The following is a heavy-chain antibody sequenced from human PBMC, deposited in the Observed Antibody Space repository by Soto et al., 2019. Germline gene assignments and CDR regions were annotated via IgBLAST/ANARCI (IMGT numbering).Heavy chain of an antibody. CDR3: ARGPDRGRLAAGRTFDI. V-gene: IGHV3-11*01. Sequence: QVQLVESGGGLVKPGGSLRLSCAASGFTFNDSYMSWIRQAPGTGLEWTSYISSSGSTINYADSVKGRFTISRDNAKKSLFLQMNSLRADDTAGYFWARGPDRGRLAAGRTFDIWCQGTMVTVSS. J-gene: IGHJ3*02. CDR1: GFTFNDSY. D-gene: IGHD6-25*01. CDR2: ISSSGSTI.